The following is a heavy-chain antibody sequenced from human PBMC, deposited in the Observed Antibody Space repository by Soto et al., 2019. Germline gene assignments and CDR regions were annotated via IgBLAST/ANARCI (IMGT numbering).Heavy chain of an antibody. V-gene: IGHV4-59*01. Sequence: PSETLSLTCTVSGGSISSYYWSWIRQPPGKGLEWIGYIYYSGSTNYNPSLKSRDTISVDTSKNQFSLKLSSVTAADTAVYYCASGSSSSGLYYFDYWGKGTLVTVSS. J-gene: IGHJ4*02. D-gene: IGHD6-6*01. CDR1: GGSISSYY. CDR2: IYYSGST. CDR3: ASGSSSSGLYYFDY.